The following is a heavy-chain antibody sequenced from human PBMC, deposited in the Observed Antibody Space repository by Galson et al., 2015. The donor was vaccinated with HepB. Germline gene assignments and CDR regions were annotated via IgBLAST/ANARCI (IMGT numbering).Heavy chain of an antibody. CDR1: GFIFNGYS. V-gene: IGHV3-21*01. CDR2: VTSNSVYT. J-gene: IGHJ4*02. CDR3: ARASYCSSSSCYLGY. Sequence: SLRLSCAASGFIFNGYSMNWARQAPGKGLEWVASVTSNSVYTYYADSVKGRFTISRDNAKNTLSLQMNSLRAEDTGVYYCARASYCSSSSCYLGYWGQGTLVTVSS. D-gene: IGHD2-2*01.